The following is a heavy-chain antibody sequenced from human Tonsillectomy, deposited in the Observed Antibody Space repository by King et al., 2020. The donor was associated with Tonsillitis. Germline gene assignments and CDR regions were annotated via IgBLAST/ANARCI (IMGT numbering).Heavy chain of an antibody. Sequence: VQLQESGPGLVKPSETQPLTCTVSGGSISSYYWSWIRQPQGKGLEWIGYIYYSGSTNYNPSLKSRVTISVDRSKNQFSLRLSSVTAADTAIYYCARGPVAGLYYFGYWGQGTLVTVSS. CDR1: GGSISSYY. CDR2: IYYSGST. D-gene: IGHD6-19*01. J-gene: IGHJ4*02. CDR3: ARGPVAGLYYFGY. V-gene: IGHV4-59*01.